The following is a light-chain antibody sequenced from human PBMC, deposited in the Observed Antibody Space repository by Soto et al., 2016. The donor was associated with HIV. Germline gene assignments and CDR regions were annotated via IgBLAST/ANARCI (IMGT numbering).Light chain of an antibody. CDR1: KLGDKY. CDR3: QAWDSGTAV. CDR2: QDT. Sequence: SYELTQPPSVSVSPGQTASITCSGNKLGDKYACWYQLKPGQSPVLVMYQDTKRPSGIPERFSGSNSGNAATLTISGTQSMDEADYYCQAWDSGTAVFGGGTKLTVL. J-gene: IGLJ2*01. V-gene: IGLV3-1*01.